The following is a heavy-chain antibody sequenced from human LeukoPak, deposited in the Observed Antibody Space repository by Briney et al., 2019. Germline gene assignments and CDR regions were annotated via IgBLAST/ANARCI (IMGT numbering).Heavy chain of an antibody. D-gene: IGHD3-10*01. V-gene: IGHV3-74*03. Sequence: PGESLRLSCAASGFTFSNYWMTWVRQAPGKGLVWVSRIDSDGSRITYADSVKGRFTISRDNAKNTVYLQMNSLRAEDTAVYYCARGRSGSYGFFDYWSLGNLVTVSS. CDR2: IDSDGSRI. CDR1: GFTFSNYW. CDR3: ARGRSGSYGFFDY. J-gene: IGHJ4*02.